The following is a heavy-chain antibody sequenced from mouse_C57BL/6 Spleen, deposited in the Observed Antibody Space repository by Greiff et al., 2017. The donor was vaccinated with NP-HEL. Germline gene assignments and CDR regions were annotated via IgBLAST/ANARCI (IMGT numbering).Heavy chain of an antibody. CDR1: GFTFSSYA. J-gene: IGHJ4*01. CDR2: ISDGGSYT. CDR3: ARDRNGSRTDYAMDY. D-gene: IGHD1-1*01. Sequence: DVKLVESGGGLVKPGGSLKLSCAASGFTFSSYAMSWVRQTPEKRLEWVATISDGGSYTYYPDNVKGRFTISRDNAKNNLYLQMSHLKSEDTAMYYGARDRNGSRTDYAMDYWGQGTSVTVSS. V-gene: IGHV5-4*01.